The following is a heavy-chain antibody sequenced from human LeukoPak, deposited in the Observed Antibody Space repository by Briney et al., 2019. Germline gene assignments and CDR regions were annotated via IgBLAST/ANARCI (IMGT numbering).Heavy chain of an antibody. V-gene: IGHV1-69*05. D-gene: IGHD6-19*01. CDR1: GGTFSSYA. CDR2: VIPIFDTA. J-gene: IGHJ4*02. Sequence: GASVKVSCKASGGTFSSYAISWVRQAPGQGLEWMGRVIPIFDTANYAQKFQGRVTITTDESTSTAYMELSSLRSEDTAVYYCAGSSGWSPGDYWGQGTLVTVSS. CDR3: AGSSGWSPGDY.